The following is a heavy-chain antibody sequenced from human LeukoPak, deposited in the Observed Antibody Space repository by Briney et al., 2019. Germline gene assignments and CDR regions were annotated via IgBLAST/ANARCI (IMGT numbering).Heavy chain of an antibody. CDR2: IKSGGRNT. CDR3: AGSQWGGSSDF. D-gene: IGHD1-26*01. J-gene: IGHJ4*02. Sequence: PGGSLRLSCAAPGFTFSTFWMHWVRRGPGKGLEWVSRIKSGGRNTDYADSVKGRFTVSRDNAKNTLYLQMSSLRAEDTSVYYCAGSQWGGSSDFWGQGTLVTVSS. CDR1: GFTFSTFW. V-gene: IGHV3-74*01.